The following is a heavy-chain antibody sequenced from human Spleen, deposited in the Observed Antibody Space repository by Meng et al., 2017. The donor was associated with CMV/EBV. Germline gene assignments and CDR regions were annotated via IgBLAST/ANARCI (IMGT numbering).Heavy chain of an antibody. CDR3: IRDVRPGGADV. J-gene: IGHJ6*02. CDR2: IWYDGSNK. V-gene: IGHV3-33*01. D-gene: IGHD3-10*01. Sequence: GESLKISCAASGFTFSSYGMHWVRQAPGKGLEWVAVIWYDGSNKYYADSVKGRFTISRDNSKNTLYLQMNSLRAEDTAVYYCIRDVRPGGADVWGQGTTVTVSS. CDR1: GFTFSSYG.